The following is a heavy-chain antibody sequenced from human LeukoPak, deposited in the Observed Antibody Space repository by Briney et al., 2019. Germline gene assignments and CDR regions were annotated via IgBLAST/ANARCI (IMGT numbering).Heavy chain of an antibody. CDR3: AKELCGSGSYGVAYYMDV. V-gene: IGHV3-33*06. Sequence: PGGSPRLSCAASGFTLSSYGMHWVRQAPGKGLEWVAVIWYDGSNKYYADSVKGRFTISRDNSTNTLYMQMNSLRGEDTAVYYCAKELCGSGSYGVAYYMDVWGKGTTVTVSS. CDR1: GFTLSSYG. CDR2: IWYDGSNK. D-gene: IGHD3-10*01. J-gene: IGHJ6*03.